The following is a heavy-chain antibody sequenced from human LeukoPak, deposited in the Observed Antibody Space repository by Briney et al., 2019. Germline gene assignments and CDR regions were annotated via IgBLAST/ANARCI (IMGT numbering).Heavy chain of an antibody. J-gene: IGHJ4*02. Sequence: SETLSLTCTASGGSISSYYWSWIRQPPGKGLEWIGYIYYSGSTNYNPSLKSRVTISVDTSKNQFSLKLSSVTAADTAVYYCARVPPFGFSYYFDYWGQGTLVTVSS. CDR2: IYYSGST. CDR1: GGSISSYY. CDR3: ARVPPFGFSYYFDY. V-gene: IGHV4-59*01. D-gene: IGHD3-10*01.